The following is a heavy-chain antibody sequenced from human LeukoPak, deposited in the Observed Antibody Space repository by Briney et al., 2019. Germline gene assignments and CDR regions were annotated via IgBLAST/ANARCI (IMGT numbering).Heavy chain of an antibody. CDR3: ASPLRRYCSGGSCYSELAY. V-gene: IGHV1-46*01. Sequence: ASVKVSCKAFGYTFTSNYMHWVRQAPGQGPEWMGVISPSGGSTTYAQKFQGRVTLTRDMSTSTAYMELRSLRSDDTAVYYCASPLRRYCSGGSCYSELAYWGQGTLVTVSS. D-gene: IGHD2-15*01. CDR2: ISPSGGST. J-gene: IGHJ4*02. CDR1: GYTFTSNY.